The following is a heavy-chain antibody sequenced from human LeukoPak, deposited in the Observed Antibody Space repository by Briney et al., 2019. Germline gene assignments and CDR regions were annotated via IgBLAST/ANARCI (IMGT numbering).Heavy chain of an antibody. J-gene: IGHJ6*03. CDR2: IKKDGSEK. Sequence: PVGSLRLSCAASGFTFSSYLMTWGRPLPGKGRGWVANIKKDGSEKSYVDSVKGRFSISRDNSENSVYLQMNSLRPGDTAVYYCARVRYNYGMTGYYYYMDVWGKGTTVTISS. D-gene: IGHD1-1*01. CDR3: ARVRYNYGMTGYYYYMDV. V-gene: IGHV3-7*01. CDR1: GFTFSSYL.